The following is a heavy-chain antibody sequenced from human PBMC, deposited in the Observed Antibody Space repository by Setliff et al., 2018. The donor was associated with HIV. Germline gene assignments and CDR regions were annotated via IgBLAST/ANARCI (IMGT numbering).Heavy chain of an antibody. CDR1: GYSISSDYY. CDR3: ASRVYYYDSNNFLREEGFDP. V-gene: IGHV4-38-2*02. J-gene: IGHJ5*02. Sequence: SETLSLTCTVSGYSISSDYYWAWIRQPPGKGLEYIGSIYYNEKTYYSPSLKSRVTISIDTSKNQFSLNLTSVTAADSAVYYCASRVYYYDSNNFLREEGFDPWGQGTLVTVSS. D-gene: IGHD3-22*01. CDR2: IYYNEKT.